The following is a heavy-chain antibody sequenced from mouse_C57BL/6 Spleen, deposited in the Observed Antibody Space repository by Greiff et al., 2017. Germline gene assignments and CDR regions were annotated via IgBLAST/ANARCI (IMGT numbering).Heavy chain of an antibody. D-gene: IGHD2-2*01. J-gene: IGHJ3*01. CDR3: ARPYGYDVGAWFAY. CDR1: GYTFPSYW. Sequence: VQLQQPGAELVMPGASVKLSCKASGYTFPSYWMHWVKQRPGHGLEWIGEIDPSDSYTNYNQKFKGKSTLTVDKSSSTAYMQLSSLTSEDSAVYYCARPYGYDVGAWFAYWGQGTLVTVSA. CDR2: IDPSDSYT. V-gene: IGHV1-69*01.